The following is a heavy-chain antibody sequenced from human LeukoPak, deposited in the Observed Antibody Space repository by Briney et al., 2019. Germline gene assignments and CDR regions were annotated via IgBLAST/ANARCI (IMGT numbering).Heavy chain of an antibody. CDR2: MTMTGDGP. J-gene: IGHJ5*02. D-gene: IGHD3-10*01. CDR3: AATTYYGSSGGDWFDP. Sequence: GGSLRLSCATSGFTFGSYAMSWVRQAPGRGLEWVSGMTMTGDGPYYADSVKGRFTISRDNSKNTLYLQMNSLRAEDTAVYYCAATTYYGSSGGDWFDPWGQGTLVTVSS. CDR1: GFTFGSYA. V-gene: IGHV3-23*01.